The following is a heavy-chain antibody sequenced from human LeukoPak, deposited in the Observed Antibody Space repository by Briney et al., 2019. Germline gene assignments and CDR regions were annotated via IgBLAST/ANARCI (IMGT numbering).Heavy chain of an antibody. D-gene: IGHD3-3*01. CDR3: ARSGYYGREFDY. CDR1: GGSISSYY. Sequence: PSETLSLTCTVSGGSISSYYWSWIRQPPGKGLEWIGYIYYSGSTTYNPSLKSRVTIPVDTSKNQFSLKLSSVTAADTAVYYCARSGYYGREFDYWGQGTLVTVSS. V-gene: IGHV4-59*01. J-gene: IGHJ4*02. CDR2: IYYSGST.